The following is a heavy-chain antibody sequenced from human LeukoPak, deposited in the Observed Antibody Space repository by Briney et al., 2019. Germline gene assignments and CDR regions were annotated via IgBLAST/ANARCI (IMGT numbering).Heavy chain of an antibody. CDR2: ISGSGGST. J-gene: IGHJ1*01. Sequence: PGGSLRLSCAASGFTFSSYAMSWVRQALGKGLEWVSAISGSGGSTYYADSVKGRFTISRDNSKNTLYLQMNSLRAEDTAVYYCAKAIAYDSSGYYPGYFQHWGQGTLVTVSS. D-gene: IGHD3-22*01. CDR1: GFTFSSYA. CDR3: AKAIAYDSSGYYPGYFQH. V-gene: IGHV3-23*01.